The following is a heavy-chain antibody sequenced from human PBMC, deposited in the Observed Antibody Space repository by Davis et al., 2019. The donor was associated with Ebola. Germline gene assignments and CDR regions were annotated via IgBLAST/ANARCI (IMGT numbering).Heavy chain of an antibody. D-gene: IGHD1-1*01. CDR2: ISTYNGNT. J-gene: IGHJ4*02. V-gene: IGHV1-18*01. CDR3: ARDVRGITGPSEY. Sequence: SVKVSCKASVYSFTDDGISWVRQAPGQGLEWMGWISTYNGNTNYAQKVQGRITMTTDTSTSTAYMELRSLRSDDTARYYCARDVRGITGPSEYWGQGTLVTVSS. CDR1: VYSFTDDG.